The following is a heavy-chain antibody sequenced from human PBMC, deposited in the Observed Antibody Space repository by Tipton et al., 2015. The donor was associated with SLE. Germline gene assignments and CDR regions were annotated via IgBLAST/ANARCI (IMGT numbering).Heavy chain of an antibody. D-gene: IGHD1-1*01. Sequence: SLRLSCAASGFTFSSYSMNWVRQAPGKGLEWVSSISSSSSYIYYADSVKGRFTISRDNAKNSLYLQMNSLRAEDTAVYYCAREEDARERYGMDVWGQGTTVTVSS. CDR3: AREEDARERYGMDV. CDR2: ISSSSSYI. V-gene: IGHV3-21*01. J-gene: IGHJ6*02. CDR1: GFTFSSYS.